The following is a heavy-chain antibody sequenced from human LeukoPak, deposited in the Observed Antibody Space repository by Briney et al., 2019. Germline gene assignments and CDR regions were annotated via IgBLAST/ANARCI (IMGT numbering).Heavy chain of an antibody. CDR2: IYHSGST. J-gene: IGHJ4*02. Sequence: PSVTLSLTCAVSGYSIRSGDYWGWIRQSPGEGLEWIASIYHSGSTHYNPSLKSRVTISVDTSKNQFSLMLSSVPAADTAVYYCARNRSVTTTPGFDHWGQGTLVTVSS. D-gene: IGHD4-17*01. CDR1: GYSIRSGDY. V-gene: IGHV4-38-2*01. CDR3: ARNRSVTTTPGFDH.